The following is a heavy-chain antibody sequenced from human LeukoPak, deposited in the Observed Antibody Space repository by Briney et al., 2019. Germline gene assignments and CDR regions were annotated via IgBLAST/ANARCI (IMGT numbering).Heavy chain of an antibody. CDR2: MNPNSGDR. CDR1: GYTFTAYY. V-gene: IGHV1-2*02. Sequence: ASVKVSCETSGYTFTAYYLHWVRQAPGQGLEWMGWMNPNSGDRNSAQKFQGRVTMTRDTSIRTIYMELSSLRSDDTAVYYCVMTLSAMIPYDYWGNGTLIIVSS. J-gene: IGHJ4*01. CDR3: VMTLSAMIPYDY. D-gene: IGHD3-16*01.